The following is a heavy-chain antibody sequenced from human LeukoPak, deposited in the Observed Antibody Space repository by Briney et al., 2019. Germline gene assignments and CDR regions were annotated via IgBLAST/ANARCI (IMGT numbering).Heavy chain of an antibody. CDR2: INPNSGDT. CDR3: ARVGSSGWYVHPTLDY. V-gene: IGHV1-2*02. Sequence: ASVKVSCKASGYTFTGYYMHWVRQAPGQGREWMGWINPNSGDTNYAQKFQGRVTVTRDTSISTAYMELSRLRPDDTAVYYCARVGSSGWYVHPTLDYWGQGTLVTVSS. J-gene: IGHJ4*02. D-gene: IGHD6-19*01. CDR1: GYTFTGYY.